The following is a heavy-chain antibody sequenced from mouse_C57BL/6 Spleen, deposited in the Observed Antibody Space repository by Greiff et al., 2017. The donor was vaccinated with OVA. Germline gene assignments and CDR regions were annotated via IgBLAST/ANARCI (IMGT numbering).Heavy chain of an antibody. D-gene: IGHD2-4*01. CDR3: ASAAVYDYDGWYFDV. V-gene: IGHV3-1*01. CDR2: ISYSGSP. J-gene: IGHJ1*03. CDR1: GYSITSGYD. Sequence: VQLQESGPGMVKPSQSLSLTCTVTGYSITSGYDWHWIRHFPGNKLEWMDYISYSGSPNYNTSLKSRISITHDTSKNQFFLKLNSVTTEDTATDYCASAAVYDYDGWYFDVWGTGTTVTVSS.